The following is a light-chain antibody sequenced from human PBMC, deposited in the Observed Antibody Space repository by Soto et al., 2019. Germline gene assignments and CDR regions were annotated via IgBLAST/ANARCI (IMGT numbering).Light chain of an antibody. CDR1: SSNIGSSY. CDR2: SNS. J-gene: IGLJ1*01. V-gene: IGLV1-47*02. CDR3: AAWDDSLSGLYV. Sequence: QSVLTQPPSASGTPGQSVTISCSGSSSNIGSSYVYWYQQLPGTAPKLLISSNSQRPSGVPDRFSGSKSGTSASLAISGLRSEDEADYYCAAWDDSLSGLYVFGTGTKVTVL.